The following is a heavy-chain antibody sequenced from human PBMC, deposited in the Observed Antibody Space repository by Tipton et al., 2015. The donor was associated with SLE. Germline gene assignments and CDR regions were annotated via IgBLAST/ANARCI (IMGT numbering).Heavy chain of an antibody. CDR3: ARRPVGSMLDY. Sequence: TLSLTCSVSGDSISRYYWSWIRQSAGKGLEWIGRLYKSGNTNYNPFLKSRITMSVDTSKNQFSLKLSSVTAADTAVYYCARRPVGSMLDYWGQGTLVTVSS. D-gene: IGHD1-26*01. V-gene: IGHV4-4*07. CDR2: LYKSGNT. CDR1: GDSISRYY. J-gene: IGHJ4*02.